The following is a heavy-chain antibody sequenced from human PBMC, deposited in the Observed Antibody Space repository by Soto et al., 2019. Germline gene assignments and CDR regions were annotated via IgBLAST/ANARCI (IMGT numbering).Heavy chain of an antibody. CDR2: ISYSGST. J-gene: IGHJ4*02. V-gene: IGHV4-61*01. Sequence: QVQLQESGPGLVKPSETLSLTCTVSGASVSSGNYYWSWIRQPPGKGLECIGYISYSGSTNYNPSLKSRVTLSIDTSKNQFSLKLSSVTAADTAVYYCARGSGSYYAYWGQGPMVTVSS. D-gene: IGHD1-26*01. CDR1: GASVSSGNYY. CDR3: ARGSGSYYAY.